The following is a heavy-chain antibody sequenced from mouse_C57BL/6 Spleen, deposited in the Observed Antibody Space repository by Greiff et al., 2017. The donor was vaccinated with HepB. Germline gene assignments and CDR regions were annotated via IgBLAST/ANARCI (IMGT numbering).Heavy chain of an antibody. CDR3: ARMGAPVVVSRDY. D-gene: IGHD1-1*01. J-gene: IGHJ2*01. CDR1: GYTFTDYY. CDR2: INPNNGGT. V-gene: IGHV1-26*01. Sequence: VQLQQSGPELVKPGASVKISCKASGYTFTDYYMNWVKQSHGKSLEWIGDINPNNGGTSYNQKFKGKATLTVDKSSSTAYMELRSLTSEDSAVYYCARMGAPVVVSRDYWGQGTTLTVSS.